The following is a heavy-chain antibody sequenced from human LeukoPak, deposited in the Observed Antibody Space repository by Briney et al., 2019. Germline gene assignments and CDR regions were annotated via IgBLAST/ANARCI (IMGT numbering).Heavy chain of an antibody. CDR2: INPNSGGT. V-gene: IGHV1-2*02. CDR1: GYTFTGYY. D-gene: IGHD2-15*01. Sequence: GASVKVSCKASGYTFTGYYMHWVRQAPGQGLEWMGWINPNSGGTNYAQKFQGRVTMTRETSISTAYMELSRLRSDDTAVYYCASLFSPYYCSGGSCYGAWYYGMDVWGQGTTVTVSS. CDR3: ASLFSPYYCSGGSCYGAWYYGMDV. J-gene: IGHJ6*02.